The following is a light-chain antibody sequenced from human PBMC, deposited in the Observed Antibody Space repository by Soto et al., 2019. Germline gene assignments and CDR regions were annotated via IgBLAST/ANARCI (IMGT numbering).Light chain of an antibody. CDR3: QQYNNWPPLIN. CDR1: RSVSSN. J-gene: IGKJ5*01. V-gene: IGKV3-15*01. CDR2: GAS. Sequence: PGERATRSCRASRSVSSNLAWYQQKPGQAPRLLIYGASTRATGIPARFSGSGSGTEFTLTISSLQSEDFAVYYCQQYNNWPPLINCGQGKRREIK.